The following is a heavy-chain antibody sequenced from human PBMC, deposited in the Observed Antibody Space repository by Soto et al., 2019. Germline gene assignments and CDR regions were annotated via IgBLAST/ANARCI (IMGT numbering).Heavy chain of an antibody. Sequence: GGSLRLSCAASGFTFSSYAMSWVRQAPGKGLEWVSAISGSGGSTYYADSVKGRFTISRDNSKNTLYLQMNSLRAEDTAVYYCARRRKTPRDTIFGVENRDHYYYYYMDVWGKGTTVTVSS. CDR3: ARRRKTPRDTIFGVENRDHYYYYYMDV. J-gene: IGHJ6*03. D-gene: IGHD3-3*01. CDR1: GFTFSSYA. V-gene: IGHV3-23*01. CDR2: ISGSGGST.